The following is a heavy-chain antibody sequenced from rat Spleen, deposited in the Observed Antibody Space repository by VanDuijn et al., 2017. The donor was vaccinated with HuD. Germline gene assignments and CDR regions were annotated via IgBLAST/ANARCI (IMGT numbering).Heavy chain of an antibody. CDR3: AAHGARISRFAY. D-gene: IGHD2-7*01. CDR2: ISPSGGGT. J-gene: IGHJ3*01. CDR1: GFTFSNYG. V-gene: IGHV5-19*01. Sequence: EVQLVESGGGLVQPGRSLTLSCAASGFTFSNYGMHWIRQAPTKGLEWVASISPSGGGTSYRDSVKGRFTISRDNAKSTLYLQMDSLRSEDSATYYCAAHGARISRFAYWGQGTLVTVSS.